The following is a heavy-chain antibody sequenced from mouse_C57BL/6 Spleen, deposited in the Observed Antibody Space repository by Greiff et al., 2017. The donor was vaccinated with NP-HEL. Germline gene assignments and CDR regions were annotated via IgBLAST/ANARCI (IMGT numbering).Heavy chain of an antibody. Sequence: VMLVESGAELVKPGASVKISCKASGYAFSSYWMNWVKQRPGKGLEWIGQIYPGDGDTNYNGKFKGKATLTADKSSSTAYMQLSSLTSEDSAVYFCARGGYYGSSYVAWFAYWGQGTLVTVSA. V-gene: IGHV1-80*01. CDR2: IYPGDGDT. J-gene: IGHJ3*01. CDR3: ARGGYYGSSYVAWFAY. CDR1: GYAFSSYW. D-gene: IGHD1-1*01.